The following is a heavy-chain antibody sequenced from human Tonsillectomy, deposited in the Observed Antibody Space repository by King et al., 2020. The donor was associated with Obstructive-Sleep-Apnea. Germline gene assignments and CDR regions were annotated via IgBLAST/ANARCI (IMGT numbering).Heavy chain of an antibody. Sequence: VQLQQWGAGLLKPSETLSLTCAVYGESFSDYYWTWIRQSPERGLEWFGEINHSGISNYNPSLKSRVTMSIDTPKNQFSPQLKSVTAADTAVYYCARGQAARPFDYWAQGLLVTVSS. V-gene: IGHV4-34*01. J-gene: IGHJ4*02. CDR3: ARGQAARPFDY. D-gene: IGHD6-6*01. CDR1: GESFSDYY. CDR2: INHSGIS.